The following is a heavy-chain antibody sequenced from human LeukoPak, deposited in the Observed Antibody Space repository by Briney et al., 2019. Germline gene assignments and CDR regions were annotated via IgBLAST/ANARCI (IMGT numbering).Heavy chain of an antibody. J-gene: IGHJ4*02. CDR3: ARRGRVPAAPIDY. V-gene: IGHV1-8*03. Sequence: GASVTASCKATGYTFTSYDINWVRQATGQGLEWMGWMNPNSGNTGYAQKFQGRVTITRNTSISTSYMELSSLRSEDTAVYYCARRGRVPAAPIDYWGQGTLVTVSS. D-gene: IGHD2-2*01. CDR1: GYTFTSYD. CDR2: MNPNSGNT.